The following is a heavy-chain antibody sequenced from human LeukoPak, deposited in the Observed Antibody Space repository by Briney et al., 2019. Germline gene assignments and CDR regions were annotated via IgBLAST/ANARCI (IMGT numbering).Heavy chain of an antibody. D-gene: IGHD2-15*01. J-gene: IGHJ4*02. CDR3: ASPLADTYCSGGSCAIDY. CDR2: IYYSGST. V-gene: IGHV4-39*01. CDR1: GGSISSSSYY. Sequence: PSETLSLTCTVSGGSISSSSYYWGWIRQPPGKGLEWLGSIYYSGSTYYNPSLKSRVTISVDTSKNQFSLKLSSVTAADTAVYYCASPLADTYCSGGSCAIDYWGQGTLVTVSS.